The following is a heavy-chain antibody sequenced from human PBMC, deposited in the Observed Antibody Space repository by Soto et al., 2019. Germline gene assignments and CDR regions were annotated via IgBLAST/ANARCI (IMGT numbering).Heavy chain of an antibody. D-gene: IGHD3-10*01. J-gene: IGHJ6*02. CDR1: GYTFTSYY. CDR3: ARERYDDMVRGVINYGMAV. CDR2: INPSGGST. Sequence: GASVKVSCKESGYTFTSYYMHWVRQAPGQGLEWMGIINPSGGSTSYAQKFQGRVTMTRDTSTSTVYMEMSSLRSEDTAVYYCARERYDDMVRGVINYGMAVWRQGPKVTVSS. V-gene: IGHV1-46*01.